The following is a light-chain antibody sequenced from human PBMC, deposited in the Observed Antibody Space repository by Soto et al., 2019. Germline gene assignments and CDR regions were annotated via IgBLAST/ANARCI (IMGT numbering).Light chain of an antibody. CDR2: DVT. CDR3: SSYTSSSTPYV. Sequence: QSVLTQPASVSGSPGQSITISCTGTSSDVGGYNYVSWYQQHPVKAPKLMIYDVTNRPSGVSDRFSGSKSGNTASLTISGLQAEYEADYYCSSYTSSSTPYVFGTGTKVTDL. J-gene: IGLJ1*01. CDR1: SSDVGGYNY. V-gene: IGLV2-14*01.